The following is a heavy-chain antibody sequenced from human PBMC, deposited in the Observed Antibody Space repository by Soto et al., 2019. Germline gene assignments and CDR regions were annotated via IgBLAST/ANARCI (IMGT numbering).Heavy chain of an antibody. CDR2: IYYTGST. V-gene: IGHV4-39*01. CDR3: ARNSGIEYSRSRSYTGAWFDT. Sequence: PAGTXSLTCNVSGVSICSHNYYWAWIRQPPGKVLEWIGSIYYTGSTYYSPSLKSRVTISVDTSKKKFSLSLTSVNASDTAVYYCARNSGIEYSRSRSYTGAWFDTWGQGTLVTVSS. CDR1: GVSICSHNYY. D-gene: IGHD6-6*01. J-gene: IGHJ5*02.